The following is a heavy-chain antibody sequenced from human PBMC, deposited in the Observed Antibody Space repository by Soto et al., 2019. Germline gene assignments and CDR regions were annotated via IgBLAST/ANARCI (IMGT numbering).Heavy chain of an antibody. CDR2: IIPIFGTA. Sequence: SSVKVSCKASGYTFTSYGISWVRQAPGQGLEWMGGIIPIFGTANYAQKFQGRVTITADESTSTAYMELSSLRSEDTAVYYCARSKSGIAVAADYGMDVWGQGTTVTVSS. CDR1: GYTFTSYG. V-gene: IGHV1-69*13. D-gene: IGHD6-19*01. J-gene: IGHJ6*02. CDR3: ARSKSGIAVAADYGMDV.